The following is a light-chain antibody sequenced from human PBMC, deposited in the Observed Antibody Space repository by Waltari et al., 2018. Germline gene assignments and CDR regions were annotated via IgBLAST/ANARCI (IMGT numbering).Light chain of an antibody. CDR1: SSDFGSYNR. Sequence: QSALTQPPSVSGSPGQSVTISCTVTSSDFGSYNRVSWYQQPPGTAPKLIFYDVSDRPSGVPYRFSGSKSGNTASLTISGLQTEDEADYYCSLYTSSSTWVFGGGTKLTVL. J-gene: IGLJ3*02. CDR3: SLYTSSSTWV. CDR2: DVS. V-gene: IGLV2-18*01.